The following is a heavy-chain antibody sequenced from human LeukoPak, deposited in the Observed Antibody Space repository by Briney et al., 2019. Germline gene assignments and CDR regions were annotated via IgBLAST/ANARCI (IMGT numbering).Heavy chain of an antibody. CDR3: ARDYYGSGSYGP. V-gene: IGHV3-48*03. Sequence: GGSLRLSCAASGFTFSSYEMNWVRQAPGKGLEWVSYISSRGSTIYYAESVKGRFTSSRDNAKNSLYLQMSSLRAEDTAVYYCARDYYGSGSYGPWGQGTLVTVSS. CDR2: ISSRGSTI. CDR1: GFTFSSYE. D-gene: IGHD3-10*01. J-gene: IGHJ5*02.